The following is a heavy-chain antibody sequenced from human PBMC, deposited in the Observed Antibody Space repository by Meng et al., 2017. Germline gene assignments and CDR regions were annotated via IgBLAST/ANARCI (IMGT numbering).Heavy chain of an antibody. V-gene: IGHV4-34*01. J-gene: IGHJ5*02. Sequence: LLKSSRSPPHPWAVHAGSSTGNSWARLTMPPGKGLQRNREINHRESTNYIPSLKSRVTISVDTSKNQFSLKLSSVTAADTAVYYCARKFTLVRGIYNWFDPWGQGTLVTVSS. CDR1: AGSSTGNS. D-gene: IGHD3-10*01. CDR3: ARKFTLVRGIYNWFDP. CDR2: INHREST.